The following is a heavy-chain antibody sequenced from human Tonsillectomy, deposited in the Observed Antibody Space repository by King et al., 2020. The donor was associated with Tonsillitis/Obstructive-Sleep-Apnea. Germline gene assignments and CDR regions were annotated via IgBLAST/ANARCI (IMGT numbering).Heavy chain of an antibody. CDR1: GGSFSDYY. CDR2: INHSGST. CDR3: ARVPSSSGSYYFALDI. J-gene: IGHJ3*02. D-gene: IGHD1-26*01. Sequence: VQLPQWGAGLLKPSETLSLTCAVYGGSFSDYYWNWIRQPPGNGLEWIGEINHSGSTNYNPSLKSRVTISVDTSKKQFSLNESSVTAAATAVYYCARVPSSSGSYYFALDIWGQETMVTVSS. V-gene: IGHV4-34*01.